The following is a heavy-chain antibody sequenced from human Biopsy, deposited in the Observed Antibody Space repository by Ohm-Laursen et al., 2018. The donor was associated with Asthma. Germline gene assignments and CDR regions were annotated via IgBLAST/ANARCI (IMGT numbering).Heavy chain of an antibody. D-gene: IGHD2-15*01. V-gene: IGHV4-61*08. CDR1: GDSFTYPGYY. J-gene: IGHJ4*02. Sequence: PPGTLSLTCSVSGDSFTYPGYYWTRIRQPPGKGLEWIGNIHYSGSTYSNPSLKSRVTISVDTSKKQISLRLSSVIAADTAVYYCAGFCSGGNCPDHWGQGTLVTVSS. CDR2: IHYSGST. CDR3: AGFCSGGNCPDH.